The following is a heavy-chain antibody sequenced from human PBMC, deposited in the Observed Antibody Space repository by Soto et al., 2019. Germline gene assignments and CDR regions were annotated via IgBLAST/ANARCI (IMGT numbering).Heavy chain of an antibody. Sequence: SVKVSCKDSGYPFSSLGISWVRQAPGQGLEWMGWISPYNRNTYYAQRLQGRVTMTTDTSTSTAYMELRSLRSDDTAVYFCARDLDGSGNYYTDYWGQGTLVTVSS. V-gene: IGHV1-18*01. CDR1: GYPFSSLG. D-gene: IGHD3-10*01. J-gene: IGHJ4*02. CDR2: ISPYNRNT. CDR3: ARDLDGSGNYYTDY.